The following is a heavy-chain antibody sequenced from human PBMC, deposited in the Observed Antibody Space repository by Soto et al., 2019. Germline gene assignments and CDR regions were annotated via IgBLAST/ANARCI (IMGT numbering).Heavy chain of an antibody. J-gene: IGHJ6*03. CDR1: GGSISSYY. Sequence: SETLSLTCTVSGGSISSYYWSWIRQPPGKGLEWIGYIYYSGSTNYNPSLKSRVTISVDTSKNQFSLKLSSVTAADTAVYYCARVETGVATIGKELYYYYMDVWGKGTTVTVSS. V-gene: IGHV4-59*01. D-gene: IGHD5-12*01. CDR3: ARVETGVATIGKELYYYYMDV. CDR2: IYYSGST.